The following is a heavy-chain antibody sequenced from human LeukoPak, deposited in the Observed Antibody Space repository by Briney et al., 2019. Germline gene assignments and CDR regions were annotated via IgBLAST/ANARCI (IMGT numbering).Heavy chain of an antibody. CDR3: ASNDYGDYVNFDY. CDR1: GGTFSSYA. CDR2: IIPIFGTA. Sequence: SVKVSCKASGGTFSSYAISWVRQAPGQGLEWMGGIIPIFGTANYAQKFQGRVTITTDESTSTAYMELSSLRYEDTAVYYCASNDYGDYVNFDYWGQGTLVTVSS. V-gene: IGHV1-69*05. J-gene: IGHJ4*02. D-gene: IGHD4-17*01.